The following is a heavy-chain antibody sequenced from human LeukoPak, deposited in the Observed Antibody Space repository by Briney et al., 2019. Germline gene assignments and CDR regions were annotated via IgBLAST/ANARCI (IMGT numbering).Heavy chain of an antibody. J-gene: IGHJ3*02. V-gene: IGHV3-23*01. D-gene: IGHD3-9*01. CDR3: ATDSVYTILTDYSPHAFDI. CDR1: GFTFSSYA. Sequence: GGSLRLSCAASGFTFSSYAMSWVRQAPGKGLEWVSAISGSGGSTYYADSVKGRFTISRDNSKNTLYLQINSLRAEDTAVYYCATDSVYTILTDYSPHAFDIWGPGTIVTVSS. CDR2: ISGSGGST.